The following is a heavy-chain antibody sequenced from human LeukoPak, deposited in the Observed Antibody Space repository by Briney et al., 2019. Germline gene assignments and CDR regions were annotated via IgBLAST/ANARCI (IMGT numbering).Heavy chain of an antibody. V-gene: IGHV4-59*01. CDR3: ATSMHGYCSGGSCYGAFDI. D-gene: IGHD2-15*01. J-gene: IGHJ3*02. Sequence: KSSETLSLTCTVSGVSISNYYWSWIRQPPGKGLEWIGYIYYSGSTNYNPSLKSRVTISVDTSKNQVSLKLSSVTAADTAVYYCATSMHGYCSGGSCYGAFDIWGQGTMVTVSS. CDR2: IYYSGST. CDR1: GVSISNYY.